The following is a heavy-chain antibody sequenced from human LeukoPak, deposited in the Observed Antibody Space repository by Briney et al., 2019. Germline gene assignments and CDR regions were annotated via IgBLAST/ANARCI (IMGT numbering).Heavy chain of an antibody. CDR2: IYYSGGT. D-gene: IGHD3-9*01. CDR1: GGSISSSSYY. V-gene: IGHV4-61*05. Sequence: PSETLSLTCTVSGGSISSSSYYWGWIRQPPGKGLEWIGYIYYSGGTNYNPSLKSRVTISVDTSKNQFSLKLSSVTAADTAVYYCARGREDYDILTGYPWYFDLWGRGTLVTVSS. J-gene: IGHJ2*01. CDR3: ARGREDYDILTGYPWYFDL.